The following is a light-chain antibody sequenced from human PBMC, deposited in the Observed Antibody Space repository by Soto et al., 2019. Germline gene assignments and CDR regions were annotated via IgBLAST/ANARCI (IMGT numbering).Light chain of an antibody. Sequence: QSVLTQPASVSGSPGQSITISCTGTSSDIGSYDLVSWYQQHPGTAPKLIIYQVTKRPSGVSTRFSGSKSGNTASLTISGLQAEDEADYYCCSYAGSSTPYVFGTGTKVTVL. J-gene: IGLJ1*01. V-gene: IGLV2-23*02. CDR1: SSDIGSYDL. CDR3: CSYAGSSTPYV. CDR2: QVT.